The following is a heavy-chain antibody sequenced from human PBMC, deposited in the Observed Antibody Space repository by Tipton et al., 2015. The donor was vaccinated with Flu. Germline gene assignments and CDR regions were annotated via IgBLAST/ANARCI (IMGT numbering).Heavy chain of an antibody. Sequence: TLSLTCTVSGGSISSSSYYWGWIRQPPGKRLEWIGSIYYSGSTYYNPSLKSRVTISVDTSKNQFSLKLSSVTAADTAVYYCARDDCSSTSCYVSPNYYYGMDVWGQGTTVTVSS. J-gene: IGHJ6*02. V-gene: IGHV4-39*07. CDR3: ARDDCSSTSCYVSPNYYYGMDV. CDR2: IYYSGST. D-gene: IGHD2-2*01. CDR1: GGSISSSSYY.